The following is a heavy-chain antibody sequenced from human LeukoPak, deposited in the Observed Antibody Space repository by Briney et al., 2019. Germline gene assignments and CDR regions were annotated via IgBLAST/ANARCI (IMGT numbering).Heavy chain of an antibody. CDR1: GFSFRSYW. Sequence: GGSLRLSCAATGFSFRSYWMNWVRQAPGKGLEWLAIIKQDGSEKHYKGSVEGRFTISRDSAKNSLHLQMNSLRAEDTAVYYCAGGSGYLITSWGQGTLVTVSS. V-gene: IGHV3-7*01. D-gene: IGHD3-9*01. J-gene: IGHJ5*02. CDR3: AGGSGYLITS. CDR2: IKQDGSEK.